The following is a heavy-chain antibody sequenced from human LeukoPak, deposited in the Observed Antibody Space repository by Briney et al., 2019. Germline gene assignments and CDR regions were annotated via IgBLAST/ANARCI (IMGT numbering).Heavy chain of an antibody. D-gene: IGHD2-15*01. V-gene: IGHV4-59*01. J-gene: IGHJ4*02. Sequence: SETLSLTCTVSGGSISSDYWTWIRQPPGKGLEWIGYIDYSGSTNYNSSLRSRVSIAVHTSKKQFSLKVGSMTAADTAVYYCARGKVARFDYWGQGTLVTVSS. CDR3: ARGKVARFDY. CDR1: GGSISSDY. CDR2: IDYSGST.